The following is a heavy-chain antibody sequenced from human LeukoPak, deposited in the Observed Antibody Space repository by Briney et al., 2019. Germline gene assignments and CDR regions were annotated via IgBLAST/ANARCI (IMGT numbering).Heavy chain of an antibody. D-gene: IGHD6-13*01. J-gene: IGHJ4*02. V-gene: IGHV5-51*01. CDR1: GYSFTSYW. CDR3: ARHGSSSWYYFDY. Sequence: GESLKISCKGSGYSFTSYWIGWVRQMPGKGLEWMGIIYPGDSDTRYSPSFQGQVTIPADKSISTAYLQWSSLKASDTAMYYCARHGSSSWYYFDYWGQGTLVTVSS. CDR2: IYPGDSDT.